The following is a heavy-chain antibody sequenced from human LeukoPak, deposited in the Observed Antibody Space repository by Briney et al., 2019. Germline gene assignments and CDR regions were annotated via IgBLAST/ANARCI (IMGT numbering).Heavy chain of an antibody. D-gene: IGHD2-21*02. V-gene: IGHV4-30-2*01. CDR3: VSAYCGGDCYHSLLTN. J-gene: IGHJ4*02. Sequence: SETLSLTCAVSGVSLGSGGYSWSWVRQPPGKGLEWIGYIYHSGSSYYNPSLKSRVTIPMDRSKNQFSLRLTSLTAADTAVYYCVSAYCGGDCYHSLLTNWGQGILVTVSS. CDR2: IYHSGSS. CDR1: GVSLGSGGYS.